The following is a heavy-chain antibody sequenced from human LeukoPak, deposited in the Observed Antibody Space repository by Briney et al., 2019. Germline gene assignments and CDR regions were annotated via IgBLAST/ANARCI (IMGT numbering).Heavy chain of an antibody. D-gene: IGHD4-23*01. J-gene: IGHJ4*02. CDR2: INHSGST. Sequence: SETLSLTCAVYGGSFSGYYWSWIRQPPGKGLEWIGEINHSGSTNYNPSLKSRVTISADTSKNQFSLKLSSVTAADTAVYYCARGDYGGNSYYWGQGTLVTVSS. CDR1: GGSFSGYY. CDR3: ARGDYGGNSYY. V-gene: IGHV4-34*01.